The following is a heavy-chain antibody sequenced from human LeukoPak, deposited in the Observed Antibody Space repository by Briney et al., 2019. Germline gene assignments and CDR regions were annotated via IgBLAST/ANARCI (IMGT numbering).Heavy chain of an antibody. Sequence: ASVKVSCKASGYTFTGYYMHWVRQAPGQGLEWMGWINPNSGGTNYAQKFQGRVTMTRDTSISTAYMELSRLRSDDTAVYYCASDSQTLWSGYYLPGYFDYWGQGTLVTVSS. D-gene: IGHD3-3*01. CDR1: GYTFTGYY. V-gene: IGHV1-2*02. CDR3: ASDSQTLWSGYYLPGYFDY. CDR2: INPNSGGT. J-gene: IGHJ4*02.